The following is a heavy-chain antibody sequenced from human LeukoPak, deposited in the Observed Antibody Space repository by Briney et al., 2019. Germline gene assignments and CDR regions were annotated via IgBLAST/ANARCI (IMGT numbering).Heavy chain of an antibody. CDR2: INPNSGGT. CDR1: GYILTTYF. J-gene: IGHJ4*02. V-gene: IGHV1-2*02. Sequence: GASVKVSCKASGYILTTYFMHWVRQTPGQGLEWMGWINPNSGGTNYAQAFQGRVTMTRDTSISTAYMELSRLSSDDTAVYYCARGGPYYDTSGYSPEDYWGQGTLVTVSS. D-gene: IGHD3-22*01. CDR3: ARGGPYYDTSGYSPEDY.